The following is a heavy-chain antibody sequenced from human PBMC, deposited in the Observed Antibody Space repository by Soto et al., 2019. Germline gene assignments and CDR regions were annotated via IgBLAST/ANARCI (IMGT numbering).Heavy chain of an antibody. CDR1: GGPIRSSSHY. V-gene: IGHV4-39*02. Sequence: EPLSLTCTVSGGPIRSSSHYWGWIRQSPGTGLEWIGSIDESGDSYYNPSLKSRVTILVDTSKNQFSLKLMSVTGADSAIYYCAREGGYVDYWGQGTLVTVSS. D-gene: IGHD1-1*01. CDR3: AREGGYVDY. CDR2: IDESGDS. J-gene: IGHJ4*02.